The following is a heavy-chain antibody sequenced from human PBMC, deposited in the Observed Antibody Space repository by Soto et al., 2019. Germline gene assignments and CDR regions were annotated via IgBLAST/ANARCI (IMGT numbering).Heavy chain of an antibody. CDR3: AREVEGRDGDTRDALDI. V-gene: IGHV4-31*03. CDR1: GGSISSGGFY. Sequence: QVQLQESGPGLVKPSQILSLTCTVSGGSISSGGFYWNWIRQHPGKGLEWVGYIYYSGSAYYNPSLKSRVTMPIGTSKKQFSLNLTSVTAAATAVYYCAREVEGRDGDTRDALDIWGQGTMVIVSS. D-gene: IGHD2-15*01. J-gene: IGHJ3*02. CDR2: IYYSGSA.